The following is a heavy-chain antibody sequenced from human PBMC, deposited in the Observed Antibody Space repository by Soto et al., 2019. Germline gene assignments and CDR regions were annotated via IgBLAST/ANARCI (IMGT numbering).Heavy chain of an antibody. J-gene: IGHJ5*02. CDR3: AGRTLTTFWFDP. CDR2: LSAYNGNT. D-gene: IGHD4-17*01. Sequence: QVQLVQSGAEVKKPGASVKVSCKAAGYTFTSYGSSWVRQAPGQGLEWMGWLSAYNGNTNYAEKLQCRVNMTTDTSTSTAYMEVRSLRSYETAGYYFAGRTLTTFWFDPWGQGTLVTVSS. CDR1: GYTFTSYG. V-gene: IGHV1-18*01.